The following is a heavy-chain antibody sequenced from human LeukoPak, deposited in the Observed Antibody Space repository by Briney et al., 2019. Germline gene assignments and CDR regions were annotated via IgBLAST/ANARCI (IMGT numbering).Heavy chain of an antibody. Sequence: ASVKVSCKASGYTFTGYYMHWVRQAPGQGLEWMGWINPNSGGTNYAQKFQGRVTMTRDTSISTAYMELSRLRSDDTAVYYYARYSGSYQGSFDYWGQGTLVTVSS. D-gene: IGHD1-26*01. CDR3: ARYSGSYQGSFDY. CDR1: GYTFTGYY. J-gene: IGHJ4*02. CDR2: INPNSGGT. V-gene: IGHV1-2*02.